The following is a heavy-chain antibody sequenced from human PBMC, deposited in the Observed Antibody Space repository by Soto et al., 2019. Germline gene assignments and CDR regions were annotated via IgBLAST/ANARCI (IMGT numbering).Heavy chain of an antibody. V-gene: IGHV1-3*01. Sequence: ASVKVSCKASGYTFSSYAMHWVRQAPGQRLEWMGWINAGYGNTKSSQKFQDRVTISRDTSASTAYMELTSLRSEDTAVYYCARIGASAATWFDPWGQGTLVTVSS. CDR1: GYTFSSYA. CDR2: INAGYGNT. J-gene: IGHJ5*02. CDR3: ARIGASAATWFDP. D-gene: IGHD6-13*01.